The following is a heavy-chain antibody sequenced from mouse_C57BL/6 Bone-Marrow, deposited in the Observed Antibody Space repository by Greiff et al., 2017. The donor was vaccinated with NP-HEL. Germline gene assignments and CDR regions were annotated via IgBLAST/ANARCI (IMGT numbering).Heavy chain of an antibody. Sequence: DVKLQESGAELVRPGASVKLSCTASGFNIKDDYMHWVKQRPEQGLEWLGWIDPENGDTEYASKFQGKATITADTSSNTAYLQLSSLTSEDTAVYYCTTTTTVEGDYWGQGTTLTVSS. V-gene: IGHV14-4*01. CDR3: TTTTTVEGDY. CDR1: GFNIKDDY. CDR2: IDPENGDT. D-gene: IGHD1-1*01. J-gene: IGHJ2*01.